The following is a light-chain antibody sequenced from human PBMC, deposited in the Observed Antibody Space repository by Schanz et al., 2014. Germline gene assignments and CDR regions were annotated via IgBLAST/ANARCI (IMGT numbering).Light chain of an antibody. CDR1: SSDVGGYNY. V-gene: IGLV2-11*01. CDR2: EVS. J-gene: IGLJ1*01. Sequence: QSALTQPRSVSGSPGQSVTMSCTGSSSDVGGYNYVSWYQQHPGKAPKLMIYEVSKRPSGVPDRFSGSKSGNTASLTVSGLQAEDEADYYCSSYAGSNTAYVFGTGTKLTVL. CDR3: SSYAGSNTAYV.